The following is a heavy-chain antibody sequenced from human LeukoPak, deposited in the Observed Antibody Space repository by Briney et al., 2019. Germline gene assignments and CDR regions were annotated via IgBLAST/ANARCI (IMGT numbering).Heavy chain of an antibody. D-gene: IGHD2-2*01. J-gene: IGHJ4*02. CDR1: GFTFSSYS. Sequence: GGSLRLSCAASGFTFSSYSMNWVRQAPGKGLEWVSSISSSSSYIYYADSVKGRFTISRDNAKNSLYLQMNSLRAEDTAVYYCARDAEPTEGIVVVPAAIDFDYWGQGTLVTVSS. CDR2: ISSSSSYI. CDR3: ARDAEPTEGIVVVPAAIDFDY. V-gene: IGHV3-21*01.